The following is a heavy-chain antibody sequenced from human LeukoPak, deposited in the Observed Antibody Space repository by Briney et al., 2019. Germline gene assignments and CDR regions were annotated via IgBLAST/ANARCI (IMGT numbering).Heavy chain of an antibody. CDR3: ATYCGSTSCYTDGMDV. CDR1: GFTFSSYA. D-gene: IGHD2-2*02. V-gene: IGHV3-23*01. CDR2: VSGSGGST. Sequence: GGSLRLSCAASGFTFSSYAMNWVRQAPGKGLEWVSAVSGSGGSTNYADSVKGRFTISRDNSKNTLYLQMNSLRAEDTAVYYCATYCGSTSCYTDGMDVWGQGTTVTVSS. J-gene: IGHJ6*02.